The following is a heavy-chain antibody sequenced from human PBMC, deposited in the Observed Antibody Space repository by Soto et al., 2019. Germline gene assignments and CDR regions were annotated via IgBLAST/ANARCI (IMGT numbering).Heavy chain of an antibody. V-gene: IGHV3-21*01. Sequence: GGSLRLSCAASGFTFSSYSMNWVRQAPGKGLEWVSSISSSSSYIYYADSVKGRLTISRENADNSLYLQMNSLRAEDTAVFYCAREGFDYTKTFVYWGQGTLVTVSS. CDR3: AREGFDYTKTFVY. CDR2: ISSSSSYI. D-gene: IGHD4-4*01. CDR1: GFTFSSYS. J-gene: IGHJ4*02.